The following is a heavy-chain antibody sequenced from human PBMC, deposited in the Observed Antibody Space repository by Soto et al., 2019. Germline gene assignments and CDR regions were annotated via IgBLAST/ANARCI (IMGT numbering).Heavy chain of an antibody. CDR2: ISNRGDTK. D-gene: IGHD5-18*01. CDR1: GFTFSNYP. J-gene: IGHJ4*02. V-gene: IGHV3-23*01. Sequence: GGSLRLSCAASGFTFSNYPMRWVRQAPGKGLEWVSAISNRGDTKLYADSVKGRFTISRDNSKNTLYLQMNSLRGDDTAVYHCAKRGAVGAVNPAHFDNWGQGTLVTVSS. CDR3: AKRGAVGAVNPAHFDN.